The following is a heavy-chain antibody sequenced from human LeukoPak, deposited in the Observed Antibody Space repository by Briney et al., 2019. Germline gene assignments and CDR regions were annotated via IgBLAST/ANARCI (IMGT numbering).Heavy chain of an antibody. CDR2: IWSDGSSQ. V-gene: IGHV3-30*02. CDR1: GFNLSSYA. D-gene: IGHD2-15*01. Sequence: GGSLRLSCAASGFNLSSYAMHWVRQAPGMGLEWVAFIWSDGSSQHYADSVKGRFTISRDDSKNTVYLQMNSLRPDDTAVYYCAKDKGNCWFDYWGQGSLVTVSS. CDR3: AKDKGNCWFDY. J-gene: IGHJ4*02.